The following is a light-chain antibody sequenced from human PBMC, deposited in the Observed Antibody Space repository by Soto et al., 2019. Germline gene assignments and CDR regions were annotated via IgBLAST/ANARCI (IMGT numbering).Light chain of an antibody. V-gene: IGKV3-20*01. Sequence: DIVLTQSPDTLSLSPGESATLSCRASQILSGTYLAWYQQKLGQSPRLLIYAASTRAIGVPDRFSGSGSGTDFTLTLSRLEPEDFAVYYCQHYVSSPLTFGGGTKVEIK. CDR2: AAS. CDR1: QILSGTY. J-gene: IGKJ4*01. CDR3: QHYVSSPLT.